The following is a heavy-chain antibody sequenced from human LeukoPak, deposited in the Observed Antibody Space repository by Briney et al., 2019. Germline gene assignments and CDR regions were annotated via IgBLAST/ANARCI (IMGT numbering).Heavy chain of an antibody. J-gene: IGHJ4*02. V-gene: IGHV3-74*01. D-gene: IGHD2-21*02. CDR1: GFTFSSYW. CDR3: AVVVVTAIHAY. CDR2: INSDGSSI. Sequence: GGSLRLSCAASGFTFSSYWMHWVRQAPGKGLVWVSRINSDGSSISYADSVKGRFTISRDNAKNTLHLQMNSLRAEDTAVYYCAVVVVTAIHAYWGQGTLVTVSS.